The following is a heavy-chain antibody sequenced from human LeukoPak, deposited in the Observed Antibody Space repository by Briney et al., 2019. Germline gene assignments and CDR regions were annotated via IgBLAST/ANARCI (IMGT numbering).Heavy chain of an antibody. Sequence: ASVKVSCKASGGTFTSYAISWVRQAPGQGLEWMGRIIPILGIANYAQKFQGRVTIIADKSKSKAYMDLSSLRSEDTAVYYCARGLGIADDYWGQGTLVTVSS. D-gene: IGHD6-13*01. CDR2: IIPILGIA. V-gene: IGHV1-69*04. CDR3: ARGLGIADDY. CDR1: GGTFTSYA. J-gene: IGHJ4*02.